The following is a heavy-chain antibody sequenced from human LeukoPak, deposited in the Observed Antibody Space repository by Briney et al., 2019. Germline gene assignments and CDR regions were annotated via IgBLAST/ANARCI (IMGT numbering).Heavy chain of an antibody. D-gene: IGHD6-13*01. CDR1: AFNISDYY. Sequence: GGSLRLSCAASAFNISDYYMTWIRQAPGKGLEWVSYISGAGSTIYYADSVKGRFTISRDNGKNSLYLQMNSLRAGDTALYYCTRDRGYTSSWDWGQGTLVTVST. J-gene: IGHJ4*02. V-gene: IGHV3-11*04. CDR3: TRDRGYTSSWD. CDR2: ISGAGSTI.